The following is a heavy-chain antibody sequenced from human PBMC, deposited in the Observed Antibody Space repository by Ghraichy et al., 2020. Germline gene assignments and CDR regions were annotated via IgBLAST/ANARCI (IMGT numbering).Heavy chain of an antibody. Sequence: SVKVSCKASGHTFSSYANSWVPQAPVQWLEWMGRIIPILGIANYAQKFQGRVTITADKSTSTAYMELSSLRSEDTAVYYCARYSLDTAMVQGGWFDPWGQVSLVTTSS. J-gene: IGHJ5*02. CDR3: ARYSLDTAMVQGGWFDP. CDR1: GHTFSSYA. D-gene: IGHD5-18*01. CDR2: IIPILGIA. V-gene: IGHV1-69*04.